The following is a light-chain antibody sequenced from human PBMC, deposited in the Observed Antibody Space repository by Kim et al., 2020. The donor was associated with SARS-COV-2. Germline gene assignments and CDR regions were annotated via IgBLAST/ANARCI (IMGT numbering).Light chain of an antibody. CDR2: LNGDGSH. CDR1: SGHSSDA. J-gene: IGLJ3*02. Sequence: ASGKLTCTLSSGHSSDAIAWHQQQPEKGPRYLMKLNGDGSHSKGDGIPDRFSGSSSGAERYLTISSLQSEDEADYYCQTWGTGIPVFGGGTQLTVL. CDR3: QTWGTGIPV. V-gene: IGLV4-69*01.